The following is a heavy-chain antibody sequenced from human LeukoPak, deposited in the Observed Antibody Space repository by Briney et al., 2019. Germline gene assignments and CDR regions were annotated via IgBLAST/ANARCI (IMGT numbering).Heavy chain of an antibody. Sequence: PGGSLRLSCAASGFTFTSYNMNWFRQAPGQGLEWLSYINTESHSIFYADSVKGRFTISRDNAKNSLYLQMNNLRAEDTALYYCAKDIFRWAFDYWGQGALVTVSP. V-gene: IGHV3-48*04. CDR3: AKDIFRWAFDY. J-gene: IGHJ4*02. CDR2: INTESHSI. CDR1: GFTFTSYN. D-gene: IGHD2-21*01.